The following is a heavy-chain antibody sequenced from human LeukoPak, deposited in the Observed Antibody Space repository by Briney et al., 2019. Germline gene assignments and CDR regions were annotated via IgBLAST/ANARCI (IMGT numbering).Heavy chain of an antibody. J-gene: IGHJ4*02. CDR2: IYYNGNT. Sequence: PSETLSLTCIVSGDSISSSTFYWGWIRQPPGEGLEWIGSIYYNGNTYYNPSLKSRITISLDTSRDQFSLELSSVTAADTAVYYCARSIATTGTSHWGYWGQGTLVTVSS. D-gene: IGHD1-1*01. CDR1: GDSISSSTFY. CDR3: ARSIATTGTSHWGY. V-gene: IGHV4-39*01.